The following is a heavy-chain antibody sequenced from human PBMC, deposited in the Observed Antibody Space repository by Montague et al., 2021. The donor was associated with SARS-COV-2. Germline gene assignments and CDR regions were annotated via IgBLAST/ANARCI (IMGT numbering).Heavy chain of an antibody. J-gene: IGHJ4*02. D-gene: IGHD3-10*01. CDR3: SRGRGMIRGVVDF. CDR2: ISRSGDST. V-gene: IGHV3-20*01. Sequence: SLRLSCAVSGFIFDDYGMSWVRQAPGKGLEWVSGISRSGDSTAYGDSVKGRFTISRDNAKNSLYLQMNSLRVEDTAFYHCSRGRGMIRGVVDFWGQGILVSVSS. CDR1: GFIFDDYG.